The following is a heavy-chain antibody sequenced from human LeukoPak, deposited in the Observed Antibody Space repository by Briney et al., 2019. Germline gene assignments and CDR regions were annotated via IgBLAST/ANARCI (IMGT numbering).Heavy chain of an antibody. Sequence: GGSLRLSCAASGFTFRSYAMSCGPQAPGKGLEWVSAISGSGGSTYYADSVKGRFTISRDNSKNTLYLQMNSLRAEDTAVYYCAKGFGVAGPGYFQHWGQGTLVTVSS. J-gene: IGHJ1*01. V-gene: IGHV3-23*01. D-gene: IGHD6-19*01. CDR2: ISGSGGST. CDR3: AKGFGVAGPGYFQH. CDR1: GFTFRSYA.